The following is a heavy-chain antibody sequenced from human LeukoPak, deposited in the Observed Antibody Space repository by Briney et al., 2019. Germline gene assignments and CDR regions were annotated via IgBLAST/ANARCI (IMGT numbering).Heavy chain of an antibody. D-gene: IGHD3-3*01. CDR1: GFTFSSYS. J-gene: IGHJ6*03. CDR3: AKLSGYDYYYLYMDV. V-gene: IGHV3-48*01. Sequence: GGSLRLSCAASGFTFSSYSMNWVRQAPGKGLEWVSYISSSSSTIYYADSVKGRFTISRDNAKNSLYLQMNSLRAEDTAVYYCAKLSGYDYYYLYMDVWGKGTTVTVSS. CDR2: ISSSSSTI.